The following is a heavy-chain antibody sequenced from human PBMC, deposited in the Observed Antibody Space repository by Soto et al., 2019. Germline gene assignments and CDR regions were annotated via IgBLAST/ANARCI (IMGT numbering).Heavy chain of an antibody. Sequence: PGESLKISGKGSGYSFTSYWIGWVRQMPGKGLEWMGIIYPGDSDTRYSPSFQGQVTISADKSISTAYLQWSSLKASDTAMYYCARGAYYYYYGMDVWGQGTTVTVSS. D-gene: IGHD3-16*01. CDR2: IYPGDSDT. CDR3: ARGAYYYYYGMDV. J-gene: IGHJ6*02. CDR1: GYSFTSYW. V-gene: IGHV5-51*01.